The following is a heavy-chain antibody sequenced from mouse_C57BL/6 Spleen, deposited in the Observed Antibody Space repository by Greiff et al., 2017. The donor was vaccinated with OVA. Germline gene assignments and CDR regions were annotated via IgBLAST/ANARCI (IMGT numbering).Heavy chain of an antibody. CDR2: IYPGSGST. CDR3: ARSYYDYDGGHAMDY. CDR1: GYTFTSYW. J-gene: IGHJ4*01. Sequence: QVQLQQSGAELVKPGASVKMSCKASGYTFTSYWITWVKQRPGQGLEWIGDIYPGSGSTNYNEKFKSKATLTVDTSSSTAYMQLSSLTSEDSAVYYCARSYYDYDGGHAMDYWGQGTSVTVSS. D-gene: IGHD2-4*01. V-gene: IGHV1-55*01.